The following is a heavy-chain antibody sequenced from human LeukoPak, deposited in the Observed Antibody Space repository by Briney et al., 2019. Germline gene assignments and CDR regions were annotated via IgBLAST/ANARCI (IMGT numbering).Heavy chain of an antibody. CDR3: ARDAYDSSGYSPFDY. V-gene: IGHV3-7*01. CDR1: GFTFGNYW. CDR2: IKQDGSEE. D-gene: IGHD3-22*01. Sequence: GGSLRLSCEASGFTFGNYWMSWVRQAPGKGLEWVADIKQDGSEEQYVESVKGRFTISRDNSKNTLYLQMNSLRAEDTAVYYCARDAYDSSGYSPFDYWGQGTLVTVSS. J-gene: IGHJ4*02.